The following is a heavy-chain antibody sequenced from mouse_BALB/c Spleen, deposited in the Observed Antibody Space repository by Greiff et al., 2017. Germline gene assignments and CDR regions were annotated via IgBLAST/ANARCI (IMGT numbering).Heavy chain of an antibody. CDR3: TRWNPYYGNYLFDY. J-gene: IGHJ2*01. V-gene: IGHV1S81*02. Sequence: QVQLQQSGPELVKPGASVKMSCKASGYTFTSYVMYWVKQRPGQGLEWIGELNPSNGGTNFNEKFKSKATLTVDKSSSTAYMQLSSLTSEDSAVYYCTRWNPYYGNYLFDYWGQGTTLTVSS. CDR2: LNPSNGGT. D-gene: IGHD2-10*01. CDR1: GYTFTSYV.